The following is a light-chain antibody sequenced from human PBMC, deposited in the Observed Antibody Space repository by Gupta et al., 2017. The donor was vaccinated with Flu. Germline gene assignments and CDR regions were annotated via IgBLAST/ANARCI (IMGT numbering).Light chain of an antibody. CDR1: NIRRKS. Sequence: GGNNIRRKSVHWYQQKPGQAPVLVVNDDSDRPSGIPERFSGSKSGDTATLTISRVKAGDEADYYCQVWESSTDYWVFGGGTRLTVL. V-gene: IGLV3-21*02. CDR3: QVWESSTDYWV. J-gene: IGLJ3*02. CDR2: DDS.